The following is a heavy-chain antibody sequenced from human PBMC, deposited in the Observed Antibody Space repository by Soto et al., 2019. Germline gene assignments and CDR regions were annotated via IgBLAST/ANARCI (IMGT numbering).Heavy chain of an antibody. D-gene: IGHD2-2*01. J-gene: IGHJ4*02. CDR3: ASYCSSPSCRSY. CDR2: IKEDGSEQ. V-gene: IGHV3-7*05. Sequence: EVQLVESGGGLVQPGGSLRLSCVASGFTFSDYWMTWVRQAPGKGLEWVANIKEDGSEQYYGDSVKGRFSISRDNAANSLYLQLKYLGAEDTAVYYCASYCSSPSCRSYWGQGTLVTVFS. CDR1: GFTFSDYW.